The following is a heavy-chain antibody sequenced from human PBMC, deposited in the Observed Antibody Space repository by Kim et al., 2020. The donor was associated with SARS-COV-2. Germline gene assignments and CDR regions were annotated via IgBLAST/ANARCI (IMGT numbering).Heavy chain of an antibody. J-gene: IGHJ6*02. CDR3: ARHGEVEHRGYYYYGMDV. D-gene: IGHD1-1*01. V-gene: IGHV4-59*08. Sequence: KNRVTNSADTSKNQFSLQLSSVTAADTAVYYCARHGEVEHRGYYYYGMDVWGQGTTVTVSS.